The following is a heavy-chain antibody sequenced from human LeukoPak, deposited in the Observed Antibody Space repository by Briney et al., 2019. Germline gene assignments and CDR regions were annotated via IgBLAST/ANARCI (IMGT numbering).Heavy chain of an antibody. CDR1: GFTFSSYW. V-gene: IGHV3-7*02. Sequence: HPGGSLRLSCAASGFTFSSYWMSWVRQVPGKGLEWVANIKQDGSEKYYVDSVKGRFTISRDNAKNSLYLQMNSLRAEDTAVYYCARGSGVVVITYFDYWGQGTLVTVSS. D-gene: IGHD3-22*01. CDR3: ARGSGVVVITYFDY. CDR2: IKQDGSEK. J-gene: IGHJ4*02.